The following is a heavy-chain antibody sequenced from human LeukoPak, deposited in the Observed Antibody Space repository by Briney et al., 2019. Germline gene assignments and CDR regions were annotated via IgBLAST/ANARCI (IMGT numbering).Heavy chain of an antibody. D-gene: IGHD2-21*02. CDR1: GYSISSGYY. V-gene: IGHV4-38-2*02. J-gene: IGHJ4*02. CDR3: ARDNRITAVTAYDF. Sequence: SETLSLTCAVSGYSISSGYYWGWIRQPPGKGLEWIGGIYHSGNPYYNPSLKSRVTISVDTSKNQFSLRLSSVTAADTAVYYCARDNRITAVTAYDFWGQGILVTVSS. CDR2: IYHSGNP.